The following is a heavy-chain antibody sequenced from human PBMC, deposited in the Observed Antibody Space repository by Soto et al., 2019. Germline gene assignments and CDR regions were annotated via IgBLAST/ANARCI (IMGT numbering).Heavy chain of an antibody. D-gene: IGHD3-22*01. CDR2: IKSKTDGGTT. CDR1: GFAFNNAW. CDR3: TTAENYYDSSSFDY. V-gene: IGHV3-15*01. J-gene: IGHJ4*02. Sequence: EVQLVESGGGLVKPGGSLRLSCVASGFAFNNAWMNWVRQAPGKGLEWVGRIKSKTDGGTTDYAALVKGRFTISREDSKTTLYLQMNGLKTEDTAVYYCTTAENYYDSSSFDYWGQGTLVTVSS.